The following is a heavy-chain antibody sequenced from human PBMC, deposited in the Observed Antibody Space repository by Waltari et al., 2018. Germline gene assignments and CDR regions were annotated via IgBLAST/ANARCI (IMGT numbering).Heavy chain of an antibody. CDR1: GCSISSYY. Sequence: QVQLQESGSGLVKPSETLSLTCTVSGCSISSYYWSWIRQPPGKGLEWIGYIYYSGSTNYNPSLKSRVTISVDTSKNQFSLKLSSVTAADTAVYYCAAYDFWSGYPRAHWFDPWGQGTLVTVSS. J-gene: IGHJ5*02. CDR3: AAYDFWSGYPRAHWFDP. CDR2: IYYSGST. D-gene: IGHD3-3*01. V-gene: IGHV4-59*01.